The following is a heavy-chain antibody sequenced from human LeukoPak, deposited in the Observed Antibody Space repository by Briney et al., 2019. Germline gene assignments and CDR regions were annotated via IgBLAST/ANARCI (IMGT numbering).Heavy chain of an antibody. CDR1: GGSFSGYY. CDR2: INHSGST. V-gene: IGHV4-34*01. CDR3: ARGGMTIFGVVIGRAFDY. J-gene: IGHJ4*02. Sequence: SETLSLTCAVYGGSFSGYYWSWIRQPPGKGLEWIGEINHSGSTNYSPSLKSRVTVSVDTSKNQFSLKLSSVTAADTAVYYCARGGMTIFGVVIGRAFDYWGQGTLVTVSS. D-gene: IGHD3-3*01.